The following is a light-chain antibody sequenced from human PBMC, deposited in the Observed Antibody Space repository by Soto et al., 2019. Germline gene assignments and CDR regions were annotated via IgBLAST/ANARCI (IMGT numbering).Light chain of an antibody. CDR3: QQYGTSPPT. CDR1: QSVSRNS. J-gene: IGKJ3*01. V-gene: IGKV3-20*01. CDR2: GAS. Sequence: EIVLTQSPGTLSLSPGERATLSCRASQSVSRNSLAWYQQQPGQAPRLLIYGASSRATDIPDRFSGSGSGTDFTLIVSRLDPEDFAVYFCQQYGTSPPTFGPGTKVDIK.